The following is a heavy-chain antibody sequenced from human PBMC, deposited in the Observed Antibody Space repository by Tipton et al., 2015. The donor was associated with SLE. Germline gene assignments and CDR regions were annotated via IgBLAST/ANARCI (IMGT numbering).Heavy chain of an antibody. CDR2: ISGSGGST. J-gene: IGHJ6*03. Sequence: GSLRLSCAASGFTFSSYAMSWVRQAPGKGLEWVSAISGSGGSTYYADSVKGRFTISRDNSKNTLYLQMNSLRAEDTAVYYCAKDLGGSGYYGYYYYMDVWGKGTTVTVSS. V-gene: IGHV3-23*01. D-gene: IGHD3-22*01. CDR3: AKDLGGSGYYGYYYYMDV. CDR1: GFTFSSYA.